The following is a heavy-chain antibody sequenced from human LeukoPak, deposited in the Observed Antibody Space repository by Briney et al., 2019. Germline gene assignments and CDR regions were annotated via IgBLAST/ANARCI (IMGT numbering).Heavy chain of an antibody. CDR2: ISYSGST. Sequence: PSETLSLTCTVSGGSISSSGYYWGWIRQPPGKGLEWIGSISYSGSTYYNPSLKSRVTISVDTSKNQFSLKLSPVTAADTAVYYCTRHSSSSFNFDYWGQGTLVTVSS. D-gene: IGHD6-13*01. CDR1: GGSISSSGYY. J-gene: IGHJ4*02. CDR3: TRHSSSSFNFDY. V-gene: IGHV4-39*01.